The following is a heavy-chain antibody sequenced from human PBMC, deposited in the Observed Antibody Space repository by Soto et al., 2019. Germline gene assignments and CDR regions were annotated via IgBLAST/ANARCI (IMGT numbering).Heavy chain of an antibody. Sequence: QVQLQESGPGLVKPSQTLSLTCTVSGGSISSGGYYWSWIRQHPGKGLEWIWYIYYSGSTYYNPSLKSRVTIAVDTSKNQFYLRLSSVTAADTAVYYCARRLAAAGLYSFDYWGQGTLVTVSS. CDR1: GGSISSGGYY. V-gene: IGHV4-31*03. CDR3: ARRLAAAGLYSFDY. J-gene: IGHJ4*02. CDR2: IYYSGST. D-gene: IGHD6-13*01.